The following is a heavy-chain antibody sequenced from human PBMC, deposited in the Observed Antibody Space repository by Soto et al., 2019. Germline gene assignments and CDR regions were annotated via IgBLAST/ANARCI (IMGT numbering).Heavy chain of an antibody. CDR2: ISSSGSTI. J-gene: IGHJ4*02. CDR3: ARDKFGSGYDYGRVGRPLLY. Sequence: EVQLVESGGGLVQPGGSLRLSCAASGFTFSSYEMNWVRQAPGKGLEWVSYISSSGSTIYYADSVKGRFTISRDNAKNSLYLQMNSLRAEDTAVYYCARDKFGSGYDYGRVGRPLLYWGQGTLVTVSS. CDR1: GFTFSSYE. D-gene: IGHD5-12*01. V-gene: IGHV3-48*03.